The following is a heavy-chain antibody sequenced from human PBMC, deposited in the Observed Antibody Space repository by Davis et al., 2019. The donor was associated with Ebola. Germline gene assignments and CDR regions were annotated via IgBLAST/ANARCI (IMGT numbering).Heavy chain of an antibody. CDR1: GFTFSSYW. V-gene: IGHV3-74*01. Sequence: HTGGSLRLSCAASGFTFSSYWMYWVRQAPGKGLVWVSRINGDETITAYADSVKGRFAISRDNTKNTLYLQMNSLRDEDTAVYYCARHYSGSYSGLDYWGQGTLVTVSS. J-gene: IGHJ4*02. CDR2: INGDETIT. CDR3: ARHYSGSYSGLDY. D-gene: IGHD1-26*01.